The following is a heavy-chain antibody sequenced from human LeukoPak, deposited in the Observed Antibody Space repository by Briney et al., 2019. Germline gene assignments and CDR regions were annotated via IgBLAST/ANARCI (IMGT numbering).Heavy chain of an antibody. CDR2: INWNGDST. CDR1: GFTFEADG. J-gene: IGHJ6*03. CDR3: ASAAAYYYYQYMDV. V-gene: IGHV3-20*04. D-gene: IGHD6-13*01. Sequence: GGSLRLSCAASGFTFEADGMSWVRQAPGKGLEWVSGINWNGDSTGYADSVKGRFTISRDNAKNALYLQMNSLRAEATALYYCASAAAYYYYQYMDVWGNGTTVIVSS.